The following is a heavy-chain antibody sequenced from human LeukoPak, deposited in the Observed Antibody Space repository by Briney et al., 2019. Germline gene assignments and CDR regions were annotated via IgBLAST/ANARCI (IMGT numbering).Heavy chain of an antibody. J-gene: IGHJ3*02. D-gene: IGHD3-3*01. V-gene: IGHV1-8*01. CDR2: MNPNSGNK. CDR1: GYTFTSYD. Sequence: ASVKVSCKASGYTFTSYDINWVRQATGQGLEWMGWMNPNSGNKGYAQKLQGRVTMTRNTSISTAYMELSSLRSEATAVYYCARGGITYYDFWSGYFDDAFDIWGQGTMVTVSS. CDR3: ARGGITYYDFWSGYFDDAFDI.